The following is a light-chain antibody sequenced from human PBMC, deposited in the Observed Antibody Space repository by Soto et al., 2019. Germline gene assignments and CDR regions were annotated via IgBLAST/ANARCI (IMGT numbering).Light chain of an antibody. J-gene: IGLJ2*01. Sequence: QSVLTQPPSASGTPGQRVTISCSGSSSNTGSNTVNWYHHLPGTAPKLLIYSNNQRPSGVPDRFSGSKSGTSASLAISGLLSEDEADYYCAAWDDSLNGVVFGGGTKLTVL. CDR3: AAWDDSLNGVV. V-gene: IGLV1-44*01. CDR2: SNN. CDR1: SSNTGSNT.